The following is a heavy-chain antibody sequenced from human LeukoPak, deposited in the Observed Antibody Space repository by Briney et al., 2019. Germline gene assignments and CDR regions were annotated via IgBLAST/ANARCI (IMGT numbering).Heavy chain of an antibody. V-gene: IGHV1-2*02. J-gene: IGHJ6*02. D-gene: IGHD2-2*01. CDR1: GYTFTGYY. CDR3: AREYCSSTSCYRRYYYYYYGMDV. CDR2: INPNSGGT. Sequence: ASVKVSCKASGYTFTGYYMRWVRQAPGQGLEWMGWINPNSGGTKYAQKFQGRVTMTRDTSISTAYMELSRLRSDDTAVYYCAREYCSSTSCYRRYYYYYYGMDVWGQGTTVTVSS.